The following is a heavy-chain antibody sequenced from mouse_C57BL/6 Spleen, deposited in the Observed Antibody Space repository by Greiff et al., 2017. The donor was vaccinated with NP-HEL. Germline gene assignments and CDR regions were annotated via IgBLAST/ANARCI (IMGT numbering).Heavy chain of an antibody. V-gene: IGHV1-20*01. CDR2: INPYNGDT. CDR3: ARWGVYGSRIPYAMDY. D-gene: IGHD1-1*01. Sequence: EVQLQQSGPELVKPGDSVKISCKASGYSFTGYFMNWVMQSHGKSLEWIGRINPYNGDTFYNQKFKGKATFTVDKSSSTAHMELRSLTSEDSAVYVCARWGVYGSRIPYAMDYLGQGTSVTVSS. CDR1: GYSFTGYF. J-gene: IGHJ4*01.